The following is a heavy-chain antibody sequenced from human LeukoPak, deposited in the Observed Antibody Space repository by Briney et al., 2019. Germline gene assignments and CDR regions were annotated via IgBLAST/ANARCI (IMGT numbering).Heavy chain of an antibody. CDR2: IYYSGST. J-gene: IGHJ3*02. CDR3: ARVLRITIFGVVTLDAFDI. CDR1: GGSISSSSYY. D-gene: IGHD3-3*01. Sequence: PSETLSLTCTVSGGSISSSSYYWGWIRQPPGKGLEWIGSIYYSGSTYYNPSLKSRVTISVDTSKNQFSLKLSSVTAADTAVYYCARVLRITIFGVVTLDAFDIWGQGTMVTVSS. V-gene: IGHV4-39*07.